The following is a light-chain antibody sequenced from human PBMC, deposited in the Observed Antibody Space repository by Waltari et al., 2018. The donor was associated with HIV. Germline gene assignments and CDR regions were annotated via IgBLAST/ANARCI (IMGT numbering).Light chain of an antibody. CDR1: SHTSYY. CDR2: GKN. CDR3: AAWDDTLNGWV. Sequence: SSELTQEPAVSVALGQTVRITCQGDSHTSYYVSWYHQKPGQAPVLVIYGKNSRPSGIPDRFSGSKSGTSASLAISGLQSEDEADYYCAAWDDTLNGWVFGGGTKLTVL. V-gene: IGLV3-19*01. J-gene: IGLJ3*02.